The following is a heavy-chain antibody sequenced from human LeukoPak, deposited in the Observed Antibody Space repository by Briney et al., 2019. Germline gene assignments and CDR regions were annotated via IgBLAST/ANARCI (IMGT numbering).Heavy chain of an antibody. CDR1: GGSFSSFY. CDR3: ARTPCSGGSCSGGDAFDI. CDR2: IYTPGRT. D-gene: IGHD2-15*01. V-gene: IGHV4-4*07. J-gene: IGHJ3*02. Sequence: AETLTLTCRVSGGSFSSFYWSWIRQAAGKGLEWVARIYTPGRTSYSPSLKSRVSMSEDTSKNQFSLELRSVTAADTAVYYCARTPCSGGSCSGGDAFDIWGQGALVTVSS.